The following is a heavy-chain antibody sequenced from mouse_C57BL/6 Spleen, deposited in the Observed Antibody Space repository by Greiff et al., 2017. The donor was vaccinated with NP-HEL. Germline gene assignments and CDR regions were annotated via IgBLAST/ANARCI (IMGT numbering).Heavy chain of an antibody. Sequence: EVQLQQSGPELVKPGASVKISCKASGYTFTDYYMNWVKQSHGKSLEWIGDINPNNGGTSYNQKFKGKATLTVDKSSSTAYMALRSLTSEDSAVYYCARGHYGNYALFAYWGQGTLVTVSA. CDR2: INPNNGGT. V-gene: IGHV1-26*01. J-gene: IGHJ3*01. D-gene: IGHD2-1*01. CDR3: ARGHYGNYALFAY. CDR1: GYTFTDYY.